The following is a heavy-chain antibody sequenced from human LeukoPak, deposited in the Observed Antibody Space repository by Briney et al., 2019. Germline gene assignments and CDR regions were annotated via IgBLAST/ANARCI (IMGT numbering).Heavy chain of an antibody. CDR3: ARGSKAPAMYYDFWSGYYSEWFDP. CDR1: GGSISSGSYY. J-gene: IGHJ5*02. CDR2: IYTSGST. D-gene: IGHD3-3*01. Sequence: TSETLSLTCTVSGGSISSGSYYWSWIRQPAGKGLEWIGRIYTSGSTNYNPSLKSRVTISVDTSKNQFSLKLSSVTAADTAVYYCARGSKAPAMYYDFWSGYYSEWFDPWGQGTLVTVSP. V-gene: IGHV4-61*02.